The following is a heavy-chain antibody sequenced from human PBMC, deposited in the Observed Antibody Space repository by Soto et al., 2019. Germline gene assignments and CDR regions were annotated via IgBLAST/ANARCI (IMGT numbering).Heavy chain of an antibody. CDR1: GYTFTSYW. D-gene: IGHD2-8*01. V-gene: IGHV5-51*01. Sequence: PGESLKISCKGSGYTFTSYWIGWVRQMPGQGLEWMGFIYPGDSDTRYSPSFQGQVTTSADKSIGTAYLQWSSLKASDTAIYYCVRLSGCSNGVCYRFDYWGQGSLVTVSS. J-gene: IGHJ4*02. CDR3: VRLSGCSNGVCYRFDY. CDR2: IYPGDSDT.